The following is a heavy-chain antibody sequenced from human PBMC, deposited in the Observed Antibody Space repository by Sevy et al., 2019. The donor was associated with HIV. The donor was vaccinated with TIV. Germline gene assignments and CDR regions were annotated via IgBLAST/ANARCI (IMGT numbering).Heavy chain of an antibody. CDR2: VSASGATT. CDR3: AREGGYTDQGMDV. D-gene: IGHD5-12*01. J-gene: IGHJ6*02. CDR1: GFSFSSYA. V-gene: IGHV3-23*01. Sequence: GGSLRLSCAASGFSFSSYAMNWVRQAPGKGLEWVSAVSASGATTYYADSVKGRFTISRDNSKNSLSLQMNSLRAEDTAVYYCAREGGYTDQGMDVWGQGTTVTVSS.